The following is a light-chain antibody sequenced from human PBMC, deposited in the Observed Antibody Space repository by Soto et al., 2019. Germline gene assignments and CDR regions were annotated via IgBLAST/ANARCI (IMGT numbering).Light chain of an antibody. CDR3: KQSYSIPYS. CDR2: IAS. V-gene: IGKV1-39*01. Sequence: DIQMTQSPSSLSASVGDRLTITCRASRSIGNYLNWYQQTPGKAPKLLIYIASSLQSGVPSRFSGSGCRTDFTFTISSLQPDDFATYYCKQSYSIPYSFGQGTKLEIK. J-gene: IGKJ2*01. CDR1: RSIGNY.